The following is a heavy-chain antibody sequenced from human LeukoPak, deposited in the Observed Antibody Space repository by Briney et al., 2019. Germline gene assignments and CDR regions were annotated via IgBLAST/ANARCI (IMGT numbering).Heavy chain of an antibody. CDR1: GYSISSGYY. D-gene: IGHD6-19*01. Sequence: SETLSLTCAVSGYSISSGYYWGWIRQPPGKGLEWIGSIYHSGSTYYNPSLKSRVTISVDTSKNQLSLKLSSVTAADTAVYYCARDSSGWYKDYWGQGTLVTVSS. CDR2: IYHSGST. J-gene: IGHJ4*02. CDR3: ARDSSGWYKDY. V-gene: IGHV4-38-2*02.